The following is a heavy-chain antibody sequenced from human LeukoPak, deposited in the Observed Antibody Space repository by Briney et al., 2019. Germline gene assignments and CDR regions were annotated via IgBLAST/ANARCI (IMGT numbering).Heavy chain of an antibody. CDR2: ITDDATT. CDR1: GFTFSSGW. Sequence: GGSLKLSRAASGFTFSSGWMHWVRQAPGTGLVWVSRITDDATTTYADSVRGRFTISRDNAKNILYLQMNSLRAEDTAVYYCVRDRVGPDYWGQGTLVTVSS. D-gene: IGHD1-26*01. CDR3: VRDRVGPDY. J-gene: IGHJ4*02. V-gene: IGHV3-74*03.